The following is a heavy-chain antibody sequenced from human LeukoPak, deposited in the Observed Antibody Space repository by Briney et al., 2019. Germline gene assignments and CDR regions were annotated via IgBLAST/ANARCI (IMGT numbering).Heavy chain of an antibody. J-gene: IGHJ4*02. Sequence: PSETLSLTCTVSGGSISSGDYYWSWIRQPPGKGLEWIGYIYYSGSTYYNPSLKSRVTISVDTSKNQFSLKLSSVTAADTAVYYCARDRHDYGDYSKLRPELTVDYWGQGTLVTVSS. V-gene: IGHV4-30-4*01. D-gene: IGHD4-17*01. CDR1: GGSISSGDYY. CDR3: ARDRHDYGDYSKLRPELTVDY. CDR2: IYYSGST.